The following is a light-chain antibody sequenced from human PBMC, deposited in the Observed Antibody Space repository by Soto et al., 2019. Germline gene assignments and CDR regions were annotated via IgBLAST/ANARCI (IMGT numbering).Light chain of an antibody. V-gene: IGKV3-20*01. CDR1: QSVSSSY. Sequence: EIVLTQSPGTLSLSPGERATLSCRASQSVSSSYLAWYQQKPGQAPRLLIYGASSRATGIPDRFSGSGSGTDFTLTISRLEPEDFVVYYCQQYGSSPRTFGPGTKVDIK. J-gene: IGKJ3*01. CDR3: QQYGSSPRT. CDR2: GAS.